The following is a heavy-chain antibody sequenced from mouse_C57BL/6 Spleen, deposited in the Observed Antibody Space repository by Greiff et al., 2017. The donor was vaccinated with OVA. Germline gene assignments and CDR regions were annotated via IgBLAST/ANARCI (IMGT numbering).Heavy chain of an antibody. V-gene: IGHV1-26*01. CDR1: GYTFTDYY. CDR2: INPNNGGT. Sequence: VQLQQSGPELVKPGASVKISCKASGYTFTDYYMNWVKQSHGKGLEWIGDINPNNGGTSYNQKFKSKATLTVDKSSSTAYMELRSLTSEDSAVYYCARYYGNLYYFDYWGQGTTLTVSS. J-gene: IGHJ2*01. CDR3: ARYYGNLYYFDY. D-gene: IGHD2-1*01.